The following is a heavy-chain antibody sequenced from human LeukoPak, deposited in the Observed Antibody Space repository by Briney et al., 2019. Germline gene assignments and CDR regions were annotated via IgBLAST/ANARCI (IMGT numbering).Heavy chain of an antibody. CDR3: ARSGSYLLIDY. CDR1: GFTFGDYA. Sequence: PGGSLRLSCTASGFTFGDYAMSWVRQAPGKGLEWVGFIRSKAYGGTTEYAASVKGRFTISRDDSKSIAYLQMNSLKTEDTAVYYCARSGSYLLIDYWGQGTLVTVSS. V-gene: IGHV3-49*04. J-gene: IGHJ4*02. CDR2: IRSKAYGGTT. D-gene: IGHD1-26*01.